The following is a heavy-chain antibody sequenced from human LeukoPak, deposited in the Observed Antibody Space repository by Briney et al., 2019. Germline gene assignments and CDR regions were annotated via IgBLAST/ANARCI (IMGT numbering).Heavy chain of an antibody. V-gene: IGHV3-30*18. CDR2: ISYDGSNK. Sequence: GGSLRLSCAASGFTFSSYGMHWVRQAPGKGLEWVAVISYDGSNKYYADSVKGRFTISRDNSKNTLYLQMNSLRAGGTAVYYCAKPGPSDYGGNYYYGMDVWGKGTTVTVSS. D-gene: IGHD4-23*01. J-gene: IGHJ6*04. CDR3: AKPGPSDYGGNYYYGMDV. CDR1: GFTFSSYG.